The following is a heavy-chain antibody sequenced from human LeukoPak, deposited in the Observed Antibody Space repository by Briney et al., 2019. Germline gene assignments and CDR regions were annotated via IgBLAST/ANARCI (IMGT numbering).Heavy chain of an antibody. CDR3: ARDPQDYGGNSGNY. D-gene: IGHD4-23*01. Sequence: SVKVSCKASGGTFSSYTISWVRQAPGQGLEWMGGIIPIFGTANYAQKFQGRVTITADESTSTAYMELSSLRSEDTAVYYCARDPQDYGGNSGNYWGQGTLVTVSS. CDR1: GGTFSSYT. CDR2: IIPIFGTA. V-gene: IGHV1-69*13. J-gene: IGHJ4*02.